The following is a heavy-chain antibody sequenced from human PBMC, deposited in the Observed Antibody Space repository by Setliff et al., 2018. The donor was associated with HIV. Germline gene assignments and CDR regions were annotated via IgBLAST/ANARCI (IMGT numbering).Heavy chain of an antibody. Sequence: GGSLRLSCAASGFTFSDVWVNWVRQAPGRGLEWVGRIKNRPAGGTTEYAAPVKGRFTISRDDSKNMAYLQMNSLKIGDTALYFCSINSPLSSWGQGTLVTVSS. J-gene: IGHJ4*02. CDR3: SINSPLSS. V-gene: IGHV3-15*01. CDR1: GFTFSDVW. D-gene: IGHD6-6*01. CDR2: IKNRPAGGTT.